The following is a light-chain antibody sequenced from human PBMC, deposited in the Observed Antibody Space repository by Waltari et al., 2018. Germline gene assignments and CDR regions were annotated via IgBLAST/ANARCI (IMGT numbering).Light chain of an antibody. J-gene: IGKJ2*01. V-gene: IGKV3-11*01. Sequence: EIVLTQSPATLSLSPGDTATLSCRASQSVGSFLAWYQQKPGHPPRLLIYDASNRATGVPARFRGSGSGTDFTLTISSLEAEDFAVYYCQQRSNWTPHTFGQGARLEIE. CDR3: QQRSNWTPHT. CDR2: DAS. CDR1: QSVGSF.